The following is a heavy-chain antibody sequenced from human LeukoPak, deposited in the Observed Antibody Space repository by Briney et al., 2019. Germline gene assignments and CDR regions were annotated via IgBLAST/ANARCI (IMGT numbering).Heavy chain of an antibody. D-gene: IGHD6-13*01. V-gene: IGHV4-4*07. Sequence: SETLSLTCTVSGGSISSYHWSWIRQPAGKGLEWIGRIYTGGSTNYNPSLKSRVTMSVDSSNNQFSLKLSSVTAADTAVYYCLGTNLQQSEGYYYYYMDVWGKGTTVTVSS. J-gene: IGHJ6*03. CDR2: IYTGGST. CDR3: LGTNLQQSEGYYYYYMDV. CDR1: GGSISSYH.